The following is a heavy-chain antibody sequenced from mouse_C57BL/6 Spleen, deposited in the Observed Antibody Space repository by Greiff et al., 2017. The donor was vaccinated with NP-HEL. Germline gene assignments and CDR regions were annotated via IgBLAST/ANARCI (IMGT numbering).Heavy chain of an antibody. D-gene: IGHD2-4*01. CDR1: GYTFTSYW. CDR2: IDPNSGGT. CDR3: ARGAYYDYDERDYFDY. Sequence: QVQLQQPGAELVKPGASVQLSCKASGYTFTSYWMHWVKQRPGRGLEWIGRIDPNSGGTKYNEKFKSKATLTVDKPSSTAYMQLSSLTSEDSAVYYCARGAYYDYDERDYFDYWGQGTTLTVSS. J-gene: IGHJ2*01. V-gene: IGHV1-72*01.